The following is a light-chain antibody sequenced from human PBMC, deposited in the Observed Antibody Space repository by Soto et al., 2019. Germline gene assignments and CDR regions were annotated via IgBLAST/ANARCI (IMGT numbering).Light chain of an antibody. CDR1: SSDVGGYNS. CDR3: SSYAGSNNYV. Sequence: QYALTQPPSASGSPGQSVTISCTGNSSDVGGYNSVSWYQHHPGKAPKLMIYEVSKRPSGVPDRFSGSKSANTASLTVSGLLADDEADYYCSSYAGSNNYVFGTGTKLTVL. J-gene: IGLJ1*01. CDR2: EVS. V-gene: IGLV2-8*01.